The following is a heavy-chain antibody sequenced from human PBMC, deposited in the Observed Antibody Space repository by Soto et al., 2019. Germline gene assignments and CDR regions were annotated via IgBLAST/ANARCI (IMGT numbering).Heavy chain of an antibody. CDR3: ATSRGNFFAP. D-gene: IGHD1-7*01. J-gene: IGHJ5*02. V-gene: IGHV4-59*01. CDR1: GGSISSNY. Sequence: SETLSLTCTVSGGSISSNYWNWIRQPPGKGLEWIGYIHYSGSTIYNPSLKSRVIISVDTSKNQFSLKLSSVTAADTAIYYCATSRGNFFAPWGGGTLVTVSS. CDR2: IHYSGST.